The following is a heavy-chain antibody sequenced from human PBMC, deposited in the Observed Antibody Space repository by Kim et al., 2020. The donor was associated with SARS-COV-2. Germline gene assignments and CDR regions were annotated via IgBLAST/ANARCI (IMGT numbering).Heavy chain of an antibody. CDR2: INHSGST. V-gene: IGHV4-34*01. J-gene: IGHJ4*02. CDR1: GGSFSGYY. Sequence: SETLSLTCAVYGGSFSGYYWSWIRQPPGKGLEWIGEINHSGSTNYNPSLKSRVTISVDTSKNQFSLKLSSVTAADTAVYYCARAFYGSGVTLDWGQGTLVTVSS. CDR3: ARAFYGSGVTLD. D-gene: IGHD3-10*01.